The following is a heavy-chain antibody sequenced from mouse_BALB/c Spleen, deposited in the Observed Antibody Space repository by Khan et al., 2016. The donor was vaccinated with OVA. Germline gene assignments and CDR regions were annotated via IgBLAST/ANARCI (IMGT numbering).Heavy chain of an antibody. CDR3: ARVGICCYFDV. Sequence: QIQLVQSGPELKKPGETVKISCKASGYTFTNYGMTWVKQAPGKGLKWMGWINTYTGEPTYADDFKGRFAFSLETAANTASLQINNLKNEDTATYFCARVGICCYFDVWGAGTTVTVSS. V-gene: IGHV9-3-1*01. D-gene: IGHD1-1*02. CDR1: GYTFTNYG. CDR2: INTYTGEP. J-gene: IGHJ1*01.